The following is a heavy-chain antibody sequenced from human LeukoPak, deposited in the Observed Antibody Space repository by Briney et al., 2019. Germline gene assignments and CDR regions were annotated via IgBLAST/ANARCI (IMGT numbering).Heavy chain of an antibody. CDR1: GGSISSSSYY. CDR3: ARYSSSVLHYYFDY. Sequence: PSETLSLTCTVSGGSISSSSYYWGWIRQPPGKGLEWIGSIYYSGSTYYNPSLKSRVTISVDTSKNQFSLKLSSVTAADTAVYYCARYSSSVLHYYFDYWGQGTLVTVSS. D-gene: IGHD6-13*01. V-gene: IGHV4-39*01. CDR2: IYYSGST. J-gene: IGHJ4*02.